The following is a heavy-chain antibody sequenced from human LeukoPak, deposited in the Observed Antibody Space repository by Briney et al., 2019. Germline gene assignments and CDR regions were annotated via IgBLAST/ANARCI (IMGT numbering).Heavy chain of an antibody. CDR2: ISSSSSYI. V-gene: IGHV3-21*01. CDR3: ARGGTEYAFDI. CDR1: GFTFSSYS. D-gene: IGHD1-14*01. J-gene: IGHJ3*02. Sequence: GGSLRLSCAASGFTFSSYSMNWVRQAPGKGLEWVSSISSSSSYIYYAGSVKGRFTISRDNAKNSLYLQMNSLRAEDTAVYYCARGGTEYAFDIWGQGTMVTVSS.